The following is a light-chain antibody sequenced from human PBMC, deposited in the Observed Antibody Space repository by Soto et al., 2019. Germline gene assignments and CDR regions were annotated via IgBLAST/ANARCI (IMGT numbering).Light chain of an antibody. Sequence: DIQMNHSPSTLSASVGDRVAITSRASQSISTWLAWYRQKPGEAPKLLIFDASSLETGVPLRFSGSASGTEFTLTISSLQPDDFATYYCQQYNSYSGTFGQGTKVDIK. J-gene: IGKJ1*01. CDR2: DAS. CDR3: QQYNSYSGT. CDR1: QSISTW. V-gene: IGKV1-5*01.